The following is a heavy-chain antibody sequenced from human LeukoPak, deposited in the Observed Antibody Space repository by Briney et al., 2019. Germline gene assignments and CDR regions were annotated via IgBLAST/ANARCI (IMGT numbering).Heavy chain of an antibody. D-gene: IGHD5-12*01. V-gene: IGHV3-7*01. CDR1: GFTFSRYW. CDR3: ARGPSGYHNT. CDR2: IKEDGSKK. Sequence: TGGSLRLSCAASGFTFSRYWMSWVRQAPGKGLEWVANIKEDGSKKNYVDSVKGRFTISRDNAENSVYLQMNSLRAEDTAVYYCARGPSGYHNTGGQGTLVTVSS. J-gene: IGHJ4*02.